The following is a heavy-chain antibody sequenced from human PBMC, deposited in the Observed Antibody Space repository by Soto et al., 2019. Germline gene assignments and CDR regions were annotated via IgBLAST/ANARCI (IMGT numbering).Heavy chain of an antibody. Sequence: QVQLVQSGAEVKEPGASVKISCKASGYTFSNYYMHWVRQAPGQGLEWMGMANPSGGTSTYAQKFQGRVTLAWDTSTSTVYMELSSLRSEDTAMYYCAREERSFTIVMDVWGQGTTVTVSS. V-gene: IGHV1-46*01. D-gene: IGHD1-26*01. CDR1: GYTFSNYY. CDR3: AREERSFTIVMDV. CDR2: ANPSGGTS. J-gene: IGHJ6*02.